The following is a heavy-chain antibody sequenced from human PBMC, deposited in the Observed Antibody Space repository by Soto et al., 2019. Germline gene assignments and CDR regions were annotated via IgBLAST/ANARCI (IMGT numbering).Heavy chain of an antibody. V-gene: IGHV3-23*01. J-gene: IGHJ5*02. CDR2: IGGAGSSA. CDR1: GFTFKHFA. D-gene: IGHD3-10*01. Sequence: EVQLLESGGGLVQPGGSLRLSCAASGFTFKHFAMSWVRQAPGKGMEWISAIGGAGSSANYADSVKGRFTVSRDDSKSTLYLQMSGLRVDDTALYYCAKDEVAYNGEWDWFDLWGQGTLVTVSS. CDR3: AKDEVAYNGEWDWFDL.